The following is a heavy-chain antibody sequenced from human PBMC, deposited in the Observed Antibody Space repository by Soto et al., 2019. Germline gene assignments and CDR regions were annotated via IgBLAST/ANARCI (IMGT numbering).Heavy chain of an antibody. Sequence: QVQLQQWGAGLLKPSETLSLTCAVYGGSFSGYYWSWIRQPPGKGLEWIGEINHSGSTNYNPSLKSRVNISVDTSKNQFSLKLSSVTAADTAVYYCARIDYGDYQNDYWGQGTLVTVSS. CDR1: GGSFSGYY. D-gene: IGHD4-17*01. CDR3: ARIDYGDYQNDY. V-gene: IGHV4-34*01. CDR2: INHSGST. J-gene: IGHJ4*02.